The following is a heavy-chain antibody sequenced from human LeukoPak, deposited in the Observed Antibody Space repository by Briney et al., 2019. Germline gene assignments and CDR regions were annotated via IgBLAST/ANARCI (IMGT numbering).Heavy chain of an antibody. V-gene: IGHV1-18*01. CDR3: ARAPSYSSGYHSIDY. Sequence: ASVKVSCKASGYTFTSYGISWVRQAPGQGLEWMGWISAYNGNTNYAQKLQGRVTMTTDTSTSTAYMELSSLRSEDTAVYYCARAPSYSSGYHSIDYWGQGTLVTVSS. D-gene: IGHD3-22*01. J-gene: IGHJ4*02. CDR1: GYTFTSYG. CDR2: ISAYNGNT.